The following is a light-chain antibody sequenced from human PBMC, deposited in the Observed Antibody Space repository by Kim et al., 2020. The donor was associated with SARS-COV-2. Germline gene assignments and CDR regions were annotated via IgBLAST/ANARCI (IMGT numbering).Light chain of an antibody. CDR2: GAS. CDR3: QPYCTVPLT. J-gene: IGKJ4*01. CDR1: QSVLYSSNNKNC. V-gene: IGKV4-1*01. Sequence: ATINCKSTQSVLYSSNNKNCVAWYKQKPGQPPKLIINGASARESGVPYRFSGSGSETDFTLSISNLQAEDVAVYYCQPYCTVPLTFGGGPKVDIK.